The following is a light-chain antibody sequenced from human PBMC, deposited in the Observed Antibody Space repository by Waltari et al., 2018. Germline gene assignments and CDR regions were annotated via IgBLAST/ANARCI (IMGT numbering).Light chain of an antibody. J-gene: IGLJ3*02. CDR2: RNN. V-gene: IGLV1-47*01. Sequence: QSVLTQPPSASGTPGSGSPSLVLEAGPTSALIMYTGTSSSQERPPKLLIYRNNQRPSGVPDRFSGSKSGTSASLAISGLRSEDEADYCAAWDDSLSGRVFGGGTKVTVL. CDR1: GPTSALI. CDR3: AAWDDSLSGRV.